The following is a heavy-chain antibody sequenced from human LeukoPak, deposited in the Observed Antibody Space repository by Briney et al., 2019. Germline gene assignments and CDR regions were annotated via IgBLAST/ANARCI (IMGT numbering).Heavy chain of an antibody. Sequence: GRSLRLSCAASGFTFSSYAMHWVRQAPGKGLEGVAVISYDGSNKYYADSVKGRFTISRDNSKNTLYLQMNSLRAEDTAVYYCASAGSGWYSDFGFDYWGQGTLVTVSS. CDR2: ISYDGSNK. D-gene: IGHD6-19*01. CDR3: ASAGSGWYSDFGFDY. CDR1: GFTFSSYA. J-gene: IGHJ4*02. V-gene: IGHV3-30-3*01.